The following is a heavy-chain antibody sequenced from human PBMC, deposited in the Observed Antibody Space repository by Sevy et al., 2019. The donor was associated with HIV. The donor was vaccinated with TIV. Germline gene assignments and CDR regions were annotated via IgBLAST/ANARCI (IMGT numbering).Heavy chain of an antibody. CDR3: AKDPVVAEPWGNFDS. CDR1: GFSFSYYG. D-gene: IGHD3-22*01. CDR2: ISHDRSNK. V-gene: IGHV3-30*18. J-gene: IGHJ4*02. Sequence: GGSLRLSCAASGFSFSYYGMHWVRQAPGKGLEWVSFISHDRSNKYYADSVKGRFTISRDNSKSTVYLQMNSLRAEDTALYYCAKDPVVAEPWGNFDSWGQGTLVTVSS.